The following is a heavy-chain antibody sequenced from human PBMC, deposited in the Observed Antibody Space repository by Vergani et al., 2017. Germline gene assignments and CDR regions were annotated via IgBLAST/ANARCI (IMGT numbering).Heavy chain of an antibody. CDR2: ISSNGGST. CDR1: GLTFSSYA. J-gene: IGHJ3*01. CDR3: VKSGGSSGWTHRPLSV. V-gene: IGHV3-64D*06. Sequence: EVQLVESGGGLVQPGGSLRLSCSASGLTFSSYAMHWVRQAPGKGLEYVSAISSNGGSTYYADSVKGRFTISRDNSKNTLYLQMSSLRAEDTAVYYCVKSGGSSGWTHRPLSVWGQGTMVTVSS. D-gene: IGHD6-19*01.